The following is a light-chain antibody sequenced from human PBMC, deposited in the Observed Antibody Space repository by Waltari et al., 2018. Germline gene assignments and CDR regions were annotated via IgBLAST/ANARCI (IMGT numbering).Light chain of an antibody. V-gene: IGLV4-69*01. J-gene: IGLJ3*02. CDR2: GNSDGSH. CDR3: QTGGHDMWM. CDR1: SGHSSNV. Sequence: QLVLTQSPSASASLGASVKLTCTLSSGHSSNVIAWPQPQPEKGPRYLMKGNSDGSHSKGDGVHDRFSGSSYGAWRYVTVANLQSEDEAGYYGQTGGHDMWMFGGGTKLTV.